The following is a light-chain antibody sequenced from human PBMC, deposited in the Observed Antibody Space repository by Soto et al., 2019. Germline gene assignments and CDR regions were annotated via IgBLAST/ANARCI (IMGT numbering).Light chain of an antibody. CDR3: SSYTSSSTLL. J-gene: IGLJ2*01. Sequence: QSALTQPASMSGSPGQSITISCIGTSSDIGTYNYVSWYQQYPGKAPKLMIYEVSTRPSGVSNRFSGSKSGNTASLTISGLQAEDEADYYCSSYTSSSTLLFGGGTKLTVL. CDR2: EVS. V-gene: IGLV2-14*01. CDR1: SSDIGTYNY.